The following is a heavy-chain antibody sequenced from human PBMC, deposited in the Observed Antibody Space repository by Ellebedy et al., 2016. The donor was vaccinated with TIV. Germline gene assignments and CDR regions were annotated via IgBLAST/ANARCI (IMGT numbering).Heavy chain of an antibody. CDR1: GFTFRDYY. J-gene: IGHJ3*02. Sequence: GGSLRLSCAASGFTFRDYYMSWIRQAPGKGLEWVAYFGPSGTIIYNADSVKGRCTISRDNAKNSLYLQMSSLRVEDTAVYYCAGGYDSHGFDIWGQGTMVTVSS. D-gene: IGHD2-2*01. V-gene: IGHV3-11*01. CDR3: AGGYDSHGFDI. CDR2: FGPSGTII.